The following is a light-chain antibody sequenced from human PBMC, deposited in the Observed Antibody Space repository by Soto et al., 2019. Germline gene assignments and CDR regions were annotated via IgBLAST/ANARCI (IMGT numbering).Light chain of an antibody. J-gene: IGLJ1*01. V-gene: IGLV1-40*01. CDR3: QSYDSSLSGSYV. Sequence: QSALTQPPSVSGAPGQRVTISCTGSSSNIGAGYDVHWYQQLPGTAPKLLIYGNSNRPSGVPDRFSGSKSGTSASLAITGLQAEDEADYYCQSYDSSLSGSYVFGTATKVTVL. CDR1: SSNIGAGYD. CDR2: GNS.